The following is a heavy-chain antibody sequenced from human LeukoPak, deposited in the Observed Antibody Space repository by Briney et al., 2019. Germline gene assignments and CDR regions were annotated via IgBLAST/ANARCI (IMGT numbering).Heavy chain of an antibody. V-gene: IGHV1-24*01. CDR1: GYTLTELS. Sequence: ASVKVSCKVSGYTLTELSMHWVRQAPGKGLEWMGGFDPEDGETIYAQKLQGRVTMTTDTSTSTAYMELRSLRSDDTAVYYCARDRIAVAGTTSDYWGQGTLVTVSS. D-gene: IGHD6-19*01. J-gene: IGHJ4*02. CDR2: FDPEDGET. CDR3: ARDRIAVAGTTSDY.